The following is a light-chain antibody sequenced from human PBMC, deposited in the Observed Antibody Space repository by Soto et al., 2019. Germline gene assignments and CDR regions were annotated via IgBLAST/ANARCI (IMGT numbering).Light chain of an antibody. CDR1: QSVSSSY. V-gene: IGKV3-20*01. CDR3: QQYGNSPFT. Sequence: EIVLTQSPGTLSLSPGERATLSCRASQSVSSSYLAWYQQKLGQAPRLLIYCASNRATGIPDRFSGSGSGTDFTLTISRLEPEDFAVYYCQQYGNSPFTFGPGTKVDIK. J-gene: IGKJ3*01. CDR2: CAS.